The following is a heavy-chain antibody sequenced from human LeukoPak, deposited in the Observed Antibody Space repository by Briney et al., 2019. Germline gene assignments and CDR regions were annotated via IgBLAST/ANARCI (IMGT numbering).Heavy chain of an antibody. V-gene: IGHV3-7*03. CDR3: AREDIVVVPAAMLFDY. Sequence: GGSLRLSCAASGFTFSSYWMSWVRQAPGKGLEWVANIKQDGSEKYYVDSVKGRFTISRDNAKNSLYLQMNSLRAEDTAVYYCAREDIVVVPAAMLFDYWGQGTLVTVSS. CDR2: IKQDGSEK. CDR1: GFTFSSYW. D-gene: IGHD2-2*01. J-gene: IGHJ4*02.